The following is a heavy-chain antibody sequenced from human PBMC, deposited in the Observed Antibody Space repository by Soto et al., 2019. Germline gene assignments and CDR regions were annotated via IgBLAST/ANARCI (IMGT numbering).Heavy chain of an antibody. D-gene: IGHD3-3*01. V-gene: IGHV1-8*01. CDR3: AGGRFLEWLGDYYMDV. CDR2: MNPNSGNT. Sequence: ASVKVSCKASGYTFTSYDINWVRQATGQGLEWMGWMNPNSGNTGYAQKFQGRVTMTRNTSISTAYMELSSLRSEDTAVYYCAGGRFLEWLGDYYMDVWGKGTTVTVSS. J-gene: IGHJ6*03. CDR1: GYTFTSYD.